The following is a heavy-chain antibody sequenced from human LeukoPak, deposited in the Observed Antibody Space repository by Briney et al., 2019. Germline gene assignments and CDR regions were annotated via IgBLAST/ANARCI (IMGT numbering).Heavy chain of an antibody. J-gene: IGHJ5*02. Sequence: ASVKVSYKASGYTFTGYYMHWVRQAPGQGLEWMGWINPNSGGTNYAQKFQGRVTMTRDTSISTAYMELSRLRSDDTAVYYCARDRKAAAGYNWFDPWGQGTLVTVSS. D-gene: IGHD6-13*01. CDR2: INPNSGGT. CDR3: ARDRKAAAGYNWFDP. V-gene: IGHV1-2*02. CDR1: GYTFTGYY.